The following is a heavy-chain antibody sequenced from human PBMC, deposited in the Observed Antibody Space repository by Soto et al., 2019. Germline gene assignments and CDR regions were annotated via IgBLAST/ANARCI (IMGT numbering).Heavy chain of an antibody. V-gene: IGHV1-18*01. CDR2: ISAYNGNT. D-gene: IGHD6-13*01. J-gene: IGHJ5*02. Sequence: QVQLVQSGAEVKKPGASVKVSCKASGYTFTSYGISWVRQAPGQGLEWMGWISAYNGNTNYAQKLQGRVTMTTDTSTSTAYRELRSLRSDDTAVYYCARVSDSSSWYLIQNWFDPWGQGTLVTVSS. CDR1: GYTFTSYG. CDR3: ARVSDSSSWYLIQNWFDP.